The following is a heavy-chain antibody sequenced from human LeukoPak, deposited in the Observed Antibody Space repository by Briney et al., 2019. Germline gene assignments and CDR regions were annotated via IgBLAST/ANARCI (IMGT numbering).Heavy chain of an antibody. J-gene: IGHJ3*02. V-gene: IGHV1-2*02. CDR2: INPNSGGT. CDR1: GYTFAGYY. Sequence: ASVKVPCKASGYTFAGYYMHWVRQAPGQGLEWMGWINPNSGGTNYAQKFQGRVTMTRDTSISTAYMELSRLRSDDTAVYYCARGGLNYYDSSGYYSNDAFDIWGQGTMVTVSS. D-gene: IGHD3-22*01. CDR3: ARGGLNYYDSSGYYSNDAFDI.